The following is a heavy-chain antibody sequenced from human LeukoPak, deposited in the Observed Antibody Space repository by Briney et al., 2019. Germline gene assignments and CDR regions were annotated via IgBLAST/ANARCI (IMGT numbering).Heavy chain of an antibody. J-gene: IGHJ4*02. CDR3: AKTYCSSGTCHSYLPSYFDS. CDR2: ISDSTSST. D-gene: IGHD2-15*01. V-gene: IGHV3-23*01. CDR1: GFSFSTYA. Sequence: GGSQRLACAASGFSFSTYAMSWVRQAPGKGLEWVSTISDSTSSTYYADSVKGRFTIFRDNSKNTLYLQMSNLRAEDTAEYYCAKTYCSSGTCHSYLPSYFDSGGQGTLVTVSS.